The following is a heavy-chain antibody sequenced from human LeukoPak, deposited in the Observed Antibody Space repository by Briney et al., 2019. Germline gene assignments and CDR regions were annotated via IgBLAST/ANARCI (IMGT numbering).Heavy chain of an antibody. Sequence: GESLKSSCKGSGYSFTSYWISWVRQMPGKGLEWMGRIDPSDSYTNYSPSFQGHVTISADKSISTAYLQWSSLKASDTAMYYCATPSNYYDSSGYYYDAFDIWGQGTMVTVSS. CDR1: GYSFTSYW. CDR3: ATPSNYYDSSGYYYDAFDI. J-gene: IGHJ3*02. V-gene: IGHV5-10-1*01. D-gene: IGHD3-22*01. CDR2: IDPSDSYT.